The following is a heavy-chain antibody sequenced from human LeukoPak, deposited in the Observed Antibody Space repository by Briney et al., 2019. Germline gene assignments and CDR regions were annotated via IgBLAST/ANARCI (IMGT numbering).Heavy chain of an antibody. CDR3: ARSADGALDY. D-gene: IGHD4/OR15-4a*01. Sequence: SQTLSLTCAISGDSVSSNSAAWNWIGQSPSRGLEWLGRTYYRSRWYNDYAVSVKSRITVNPDTSKNQFSLHLNSVTPEDTAVYYCARSADGALDYWGQGTLVTVSS. CDR1: GDSVSSNSAA. J-gene: IGHJ4*02. V-gene: IGHV6-1*01. CDR2: TYYRSRWYN.